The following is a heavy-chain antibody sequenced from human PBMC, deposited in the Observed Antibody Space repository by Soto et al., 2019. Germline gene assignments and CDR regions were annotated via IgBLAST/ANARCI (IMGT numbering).Heavy chain of an antibody. J-gene: IGHJ6*03. D-gene: IGHD6-6*01. Sequence: EVQLAESGGGLAQPGGSLRLSCAASGFTLSGYAMDWVRQAPGKGLEYVSGISINGVGTYYANSVQGRFTISRDNSKNPVYLQMGSLRPEDMAVYYCARRARPDFYYMDVWGKGTTVTVSS. CDR2: ISINGVGT. CDR1: GFTLSGYA. V-gene: IGHV3-64*01. CDR3: ARRARPDFYYMDV.